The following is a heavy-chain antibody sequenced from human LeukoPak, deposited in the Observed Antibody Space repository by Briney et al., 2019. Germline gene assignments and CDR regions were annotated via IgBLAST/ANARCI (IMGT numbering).Heavy chain of an antibody. J-gene: IGHJ4*02. D-gene: IGHD3-22*01. CDR3: ARGTYYYDSSGYYSQDY. CDR2: IGGSGGST. CDR1: GFTFSSYA. Sequence: PGGSLRLSCAASGFTFSSYAMSWVRQAPGKGLEWVSAIGGSGGSTYYADSVKGRFTISRDNSKNTLYLQMNSLRAEDTAVYYCARGTYYYDSSGYYSQDYWGQGTLVTVSS. V-gene: IGHV3-23*01.